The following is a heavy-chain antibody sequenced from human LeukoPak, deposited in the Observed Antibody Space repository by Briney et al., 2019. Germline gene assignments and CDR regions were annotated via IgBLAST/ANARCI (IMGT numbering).Heavy chain of an antibody. CDR2: INPSGGST. CDR1: GYTFTSYY. V-gene: IGHV1-46*03. Sequence: GASVKVSCKASGYTFTSYYMHWVRQAPGQGLEWMGIINPSGGSTSYAQKFQGRVTMTRDTSTSTVYTELSSLRSEDTAVYYCARDGAYCSSTSCYTVDAFDIWGQGTMVTVSS. D-gene: IGHD2-2*02. CDR3: ARDGAYCSSTSCYTVDAFDI. J-gene: IGHJ3*02.